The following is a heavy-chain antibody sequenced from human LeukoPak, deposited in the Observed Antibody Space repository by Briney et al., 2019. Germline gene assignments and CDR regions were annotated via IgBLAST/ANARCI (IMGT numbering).Heavy chain of an antibody. CDR2: ISYDGNTQ. D-gene: IGHD3-10*01. J-gene: IGHJ4*02. CDR1: GFIFSNYA. CDR3: AKDRGFNDYFDY. V-gene: IGHV3-30*18. Sequence: RPGGSLRLSCAASGFIFSNYAIHWVRQAPGKGLEWVAAISYDGNTQHYADPVKGRFTISRDNSKNTLYLQMNSLRAEDTAVYYCAKDRGFNDYFDYWGQGTLVTVSS.